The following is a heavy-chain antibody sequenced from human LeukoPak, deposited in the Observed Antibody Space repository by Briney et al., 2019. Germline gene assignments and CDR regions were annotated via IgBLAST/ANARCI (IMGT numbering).Heavy chain of an antibody. Sequence: SETLSLTCTVSGGSISTYYWSWIRQPPGKGLEWIGYVYYSGSTDYNPSLKSRVTISVDTSKNQFSLKLGSVTAADTAVYFCARQSGSGRFPFDYWGQGTLVTVSS. V-gene: IGHV4-59*08. CDR1: GGSISTYY. CDR2: VYYSGST. D-gene: IGHD3-3*01. J-gene: IGHJ4*02. CDR3: ARQSGSGRFPFDY.